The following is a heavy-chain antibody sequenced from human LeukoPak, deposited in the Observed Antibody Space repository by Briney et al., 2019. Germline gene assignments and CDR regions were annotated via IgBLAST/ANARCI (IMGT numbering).Heavy chain of an antibody. J-gene: IGHJ4*02. Sequence: PGGSLRLSCAASGFTFSSYAMSWVRQAPGKGLEWVSAISGSGGSTYYADSVKGRFTISRDNSKNTLYLQMNSLRAEDTAVYYCAKDFAAGLNGDYEAYYFDYWGQGTLVTVSS. CDR3: AKDFAAGLNGDYEAYYFDY. CDR1: GFTFSSYA. CDR2: ISGSGGST. D-gene: IGHD4-17*01. V-gene: IGHV3-23*01.